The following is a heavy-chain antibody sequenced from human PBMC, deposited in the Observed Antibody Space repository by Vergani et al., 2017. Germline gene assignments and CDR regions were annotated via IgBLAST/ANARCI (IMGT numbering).Heavy chain of an antibody. D-gene: IGHD3-3*01. CDR1: GYTFTSYG. CDR3: ARDPLTYDFWSGYYLY. Sequence: QVQLVQSGAEVKTPGASVKVSCKSSGYTFTSYGLSWVRQAPGQGLEWMGWISAYNGNTNYAQNLQGRVTITTDTSTSTAYIELRSLRSDDTYVYYCARDPLTYDFWSGYYLYWGQGTLVTVSS. J-gene: IGHJ4*02. V-gene: IGHV1-18*04. CDR2: ISAYNGNT.